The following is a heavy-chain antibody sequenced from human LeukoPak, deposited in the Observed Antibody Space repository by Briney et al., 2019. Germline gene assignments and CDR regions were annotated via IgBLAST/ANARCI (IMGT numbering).Heavy chain of an antibody. CDR1: GYTFTSYG. Sequence: GASVKVSCKASGYTFTSYGISWVRQAPGQGLEWMGWISAYNGNTNYAQKLQGRVTMTTDTSTSTAYMELRSLRSDDTAVYYCARSRKVVTDDAFDIWGQGTMVTVSS. J-gene: IGHJ3*02. CDR2: ISAYNGNT. CDR3: ARSRKVVTDDAFDI. V-gene: IGHV1-18*01. D-gene: IGHD2-21*02.